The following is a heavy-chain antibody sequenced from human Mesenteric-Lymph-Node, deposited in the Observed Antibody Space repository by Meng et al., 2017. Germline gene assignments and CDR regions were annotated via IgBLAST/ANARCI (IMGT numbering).Heavy chain of an antibody. CDR1: GGSISSGDYY. Sequence: QVHLQESGPGLMKPSQTLSLTCTVSGGSISSGDYYWSWIRQPPGKGLEWIGYIYYSGSTNYNPSLKSRVTISVDTSKNQFSLKLSSVTAADTAVYYCARGGSWYAYFDDWGQGALVTVSS. CDR3: ARGGSWYAYFDD. CDR2: IYYSGST. J-gene: IGHJ4*02. V-gene: IGHV4-30-4*01. D-gene: IGHD6-13*01.